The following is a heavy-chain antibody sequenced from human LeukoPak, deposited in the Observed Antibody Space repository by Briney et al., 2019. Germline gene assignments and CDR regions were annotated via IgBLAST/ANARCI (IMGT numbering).Heavy chain of an antibody. CDR1: GGSISSYY. CDR3: ARVGCGGGTCSRSRGTFAI. J-gene: IGHJ3*02. V-gene: IGHV4-59*01. CDR2: IYYSGST. Sequence: PSETLSLTCTVSGGSISSYYWSWIRQPPGKGLEWVGYIYYSGSTNYNPSLKSRVTISVDTSKKQFSLKLSSVTAADTAVYYCARVGCGGGTCSRSRGTFAIWGQGTMVTVSS. D-gene: IGHD2-15*01.